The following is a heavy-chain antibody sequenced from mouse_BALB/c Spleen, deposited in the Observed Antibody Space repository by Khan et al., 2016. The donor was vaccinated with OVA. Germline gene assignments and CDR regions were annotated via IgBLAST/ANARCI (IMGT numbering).Heavy chain of an antibody. Sequence: EVELVESGGDLVKPGGSLKLSCAASGFTFSNYDMSWVRQTTDKRLEWVATISSAGSYTYYPDSVKGRFTISRDNAKNTLYLQMSSLKSEDTAMYSCASRGYDEAWFAYLGQGTLVTVSA. J-gene: IGHJ3*01. V-gene: IGHV5-6*01. CDR1: GFTFSNYD. CDR3: ASRGYDEAWFAY. D-gene: IGHD2-2*01. CDR2: ISSAGSYT.